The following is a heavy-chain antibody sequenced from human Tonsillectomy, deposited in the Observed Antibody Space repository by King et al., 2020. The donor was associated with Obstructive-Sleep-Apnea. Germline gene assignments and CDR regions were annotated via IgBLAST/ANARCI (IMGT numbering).Heavy chain of an antibody. CDR2: INPNSGGT. Sequence: VQLVESGAEVKKPGASVKVSYKASGYTFTGYYMHWVRQVPGQGLEWMGLINPNSGGTNYAQKFQGRVTMTRYTSIITAYLELGRLSTDDTAVYYCARGRGATPTDYWGQGTLVTVSS. CDR3: ARGRGATPTDY. V-gene: IGHV1-2*02. J-gene: IGHJ4*02. D-gene: IGHD1-26*01. CDR1: GYTFTGYY.